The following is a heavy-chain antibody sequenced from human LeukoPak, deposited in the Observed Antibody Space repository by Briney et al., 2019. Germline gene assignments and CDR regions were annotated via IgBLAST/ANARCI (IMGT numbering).Heavy chain of an antibody. CDR3: ARWYCSSTSCYPPYYYYGMDV. J-gene: IGHJ6*02. D-gene: IGHD2-2*01. Sequence: SETLSLTCTVSGGSISSYYWSWIRQPAGKGLEWIGRIYTSGSTNYNPSLKSRVTMSVDTSKNQFSLKLSSVTAADTAVYYCARWYCSSTSCYPPYYYYGMDVWGQGTTVTVSS. V-gene: IGHV4-4*07. CDR2: IYTSGST. CDR1: GGSISSYY.